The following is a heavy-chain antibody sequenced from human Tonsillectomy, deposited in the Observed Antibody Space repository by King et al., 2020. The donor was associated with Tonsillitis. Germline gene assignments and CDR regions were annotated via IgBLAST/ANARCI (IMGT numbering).Heavy chain of an antibody. D-gene: IGHD3-22*01. CDR1: GFTFSSYS. CDR3: ATLVNSVVVYDY. CDR2: ISCSSSYI. V-gene: IGHV3-21*01. Sequence: VQLVESGGGLVKPGGSLRLSCAASGFTFSSYSMNWVRQAPGKGLEWVSSISCSSSYIYYADSVKGRFTISRDNAKNSLYLQMNSLRAEDTAVYYCATLVNSVVVYDYWGQGTLVTVSS. J-gene: IGHJ4*02.